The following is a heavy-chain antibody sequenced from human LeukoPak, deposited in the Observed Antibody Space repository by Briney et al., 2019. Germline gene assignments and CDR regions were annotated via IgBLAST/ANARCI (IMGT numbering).Heavy chain of an antibody. CDR2: ISSSSSTI. CDR1: GFTFSSYS. CDR3: ARASVTTDYHYYYMDV. Sequence: PGGSLRLSCAASGFTFSSYSMNWVRQAPGKGLEWVSYISSSSSTIYYADSVKGRFTISRDNAKNSLYLQMNSLRAEDTAVYYCARASVTTDYHYYYMDVWGKGTTVTVSS. D-gene: IGHD4-17*01. J-gene: IGHJ6*03. V-gene: IGHV3-48*01.